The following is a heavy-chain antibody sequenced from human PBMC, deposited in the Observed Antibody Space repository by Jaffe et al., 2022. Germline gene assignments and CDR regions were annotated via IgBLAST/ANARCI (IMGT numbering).Heavy chain of an antibody. Sequence: EVQLVESGGGLVQPGRSLRLSCTASGFTFGDYAMSWVRQAPGKGLEWVGFIRSKAYGGTTEYAASVKGRFTISRDDSKSIAYLQMNSLKTEDTAVYYCTRGLGENNEYYYDSSGYQLFDYWGQGTLVTVSS. CDR3: TRGLGENNEYYYDSSGYQLFDY. J-gene: IGHJ4*02. D-gene: IGHD3-22*01. CDR1: GFTFGDYA. V-gene: IGHV3-49*04. CDR2: IRSKAYGGTT.